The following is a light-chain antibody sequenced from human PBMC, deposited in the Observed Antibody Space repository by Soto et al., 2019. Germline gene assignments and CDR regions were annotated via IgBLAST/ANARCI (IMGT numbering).Light chain of an antibody. CDR1: SSDVGGYDY. J-gene: IGLJ1*01. CDR3: SSYTGGNPSYV. CDR2: EVT. Sequence: QSVLTRPASVSGSPGQSVTISCTGTSSDVGGYDYVSWYQQHPGKAPKLMIYEVTIRPSGVSDRFSGSKSGNTASLTVSGLQAEDEADYYCSSYTGGNPSYVFGTGTKVTVL. V-gene: IGLV2-8*01.